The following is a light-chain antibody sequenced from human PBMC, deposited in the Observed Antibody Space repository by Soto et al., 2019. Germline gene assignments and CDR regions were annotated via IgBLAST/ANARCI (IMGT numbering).Light chain of an antibody. V-gene: IGKV3-11*01. CDR1: QSVSSY. Sequence: EIVLTQSPATLSLSPGDRATLSCRASQSVSSYLAWYQQKPGQAPRLLIYDASNRATGIPARFSGSGSGTGFTLTITSLEPEDFAVYYCQQRSNWPSTFGGGTKVEIK. J-gene: IGKJ4*01. CDR3: QQRSNWPST. CDR2: DAS.